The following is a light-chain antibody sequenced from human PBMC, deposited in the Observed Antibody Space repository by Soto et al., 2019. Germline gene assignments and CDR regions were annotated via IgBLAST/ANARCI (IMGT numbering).Light chain of an antibody. CDR3: MQGTHWPPT. V-gene: IGKV2-30*01. Sequence: DVVMTQSPLSLPVTLGQPASISCRSSRGLVSSDGNTYLNWFHQRPGQSPSRLIYKVSNRDXXVXDXYSGSGSGTDFTLKISRVEAEDVGIYFCMQGTHWPPTFGQGTKVEIK. CDR1: RGLVSSDGNTY. J-gene: IGKJ1*01. CDR2: KVS.